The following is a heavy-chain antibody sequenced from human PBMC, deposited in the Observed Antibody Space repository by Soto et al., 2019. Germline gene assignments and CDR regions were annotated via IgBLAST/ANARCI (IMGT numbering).Heavy chain of an antibody. CDR1: VGSIISVDYY. Sequence: SETRPLTCTCSVGSIISVDYYGGGILQPPGKGLEWIGYIYYSGSTYYNPSLKSRVTISVDTSKNQFSLKLSSVTAADTAVYYCARQEYSSSWSYFDYWGQGTLVTVSS. D-gene: IGHD6-13*01. CDR3: ARQEYSSSWSYFDY. J-gene: IGHJ4*02. V-gene: IGHV4-30-4*01. CDR2: IYYSGST.